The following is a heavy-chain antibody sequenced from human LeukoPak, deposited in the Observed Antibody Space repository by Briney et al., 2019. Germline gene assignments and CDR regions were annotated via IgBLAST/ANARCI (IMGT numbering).Heavy chain of an antibody. CDR2: IYYSSST. D-gene: IGHD4-23*01. J-gene: IGHJ4*02. CDR3: ARALTVVSDPFDY. V-gene: IGHV3-66*01. Sequence: GGSLRLSCAASGFSVSNNYMSWVRQAPGKGLEWLSIIYYSSSTYYADSVKGRFTISRDMSKNTLYLQMNNLRSEDTAVYYCARALTVVSDPFDYRGQGTLVTVSS. CDR1: GFSVSNNY.